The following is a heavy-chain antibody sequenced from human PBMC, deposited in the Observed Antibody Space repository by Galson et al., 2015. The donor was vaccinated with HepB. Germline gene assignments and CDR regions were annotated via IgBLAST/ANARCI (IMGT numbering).Heavy chain of an antibody. J-gene: IGHJ4*02. D-gene: IGHD4-23*01. CDR1: GFSFSSYW. CDR2: INSDGSTT. CDR3: TSTMVTQFAY. V-gene: IGHV3-74*01. Sequence: SLRLSCAASGFSFSSYWMHWVRQTPGKGLVWVSRINSDGSTTGYADSVKGRFTISRDNAKNTLYLQMNTLTVEDTAMYYCTSTMVTQFAYWGQGALVTASS.